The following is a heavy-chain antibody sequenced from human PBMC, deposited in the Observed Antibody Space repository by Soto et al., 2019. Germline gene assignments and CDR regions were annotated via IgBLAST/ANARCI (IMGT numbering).Heavy chain of an antibody. CDR1: GLTFSSFA. Sequence: EVELLESGGGLVQPGGSLRLSCAASGLTFSSFAMSWVRQVPGKGLEWVSSISGSGAGTYYADSVKGRFTVSRDNAQNILYLQMDSMRAEDTALYYCAKDRAFGYNPLDYWGQGTLVTVSS. J-gene: IGHJ4*02. V-gene: IGHV3-23*01. CDR2: ISGSGAGT. CDR3: AKDRAFGYNPLDY. D-gene: IGHD3-16*01.